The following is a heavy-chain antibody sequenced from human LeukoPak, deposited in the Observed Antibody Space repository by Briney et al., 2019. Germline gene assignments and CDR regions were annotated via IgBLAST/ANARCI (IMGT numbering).Heavy chain of an antibody. CDR1: GYTFTSYD. V-gene: IGHV1-8*01. J-gene: IGHJ3*02. CDR3: ARDRGGGTTGTMTYDI. D-gene: IGHD1-1*01. CDR2: MNPNSGNT. Sequence: ALVKVSCKASGYTFTSYDINWVRQATGQGLEWMGWMNPNSGNTGYAQKFQGRVTMTRNTSINTAYMELSSLRSEDTAVYYCARDRGGGTTGTMTYDIWGQGTMVTVSS.